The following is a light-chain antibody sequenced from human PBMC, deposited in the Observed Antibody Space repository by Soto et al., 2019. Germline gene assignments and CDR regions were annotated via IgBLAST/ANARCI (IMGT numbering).Light chain of an antibody. CDR3: QQYNNWPRT. Sequence: EIVMTQSPATLSVPPGERATLSCRASQSVSSNLAWYQQKPGQAPRLLIYGASTRATGIPARFSGSGSGTEFTLTISSLQSEDFAVYYCQQYNNWPRTFGQGTKVDNK. V-gene: IGKV3-15*01. CDR2: GAS. CDR1: QSVSSN. J-gene: IGKJ1*01.